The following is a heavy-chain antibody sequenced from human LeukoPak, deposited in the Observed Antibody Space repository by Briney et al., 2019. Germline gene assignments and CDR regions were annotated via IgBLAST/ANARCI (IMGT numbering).Heavy chain of an antibody. CDR3: ARGRMYYYGSGSYYGGGNFDY. J-gene: IGHJ4*02. CDR1: GGSFSGYY. CDR2: INHSGST. V-gene: IGHV4-34*01. D-gene: IGHD3-10*01. Sequence: SETLSLTCAVYGGSFSGYYWSWIRQPPGKGLEGIGEINHSGSTNYNPSLKSRVTISVDTSKNQFSLKLSSVTAADTAVYYCARGRMYYYGSGSYYGGGNFDYWGQGTLVTVSS.